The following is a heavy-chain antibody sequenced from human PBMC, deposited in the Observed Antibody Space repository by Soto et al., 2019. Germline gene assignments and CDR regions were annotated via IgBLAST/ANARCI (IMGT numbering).Heavy chain of an antibody. CDR2: IYSGGST. D-gene: IGHD1-7*01. V-gene: IGHV3-53*01. J-gene: IGHJ4*02. CDR1: GFTVSSNY. Sequence: GGSLRLSCAASGFTVSSNYMSWVRQAPGKGLEWVSVIYSGGSTYYADSVKGRFTISRDNSKNTLYLQMNSLRAEDTAVYYCASGVETRVFDYWGQGTLVTVSS. CDR3: ASGVETRVFDY.